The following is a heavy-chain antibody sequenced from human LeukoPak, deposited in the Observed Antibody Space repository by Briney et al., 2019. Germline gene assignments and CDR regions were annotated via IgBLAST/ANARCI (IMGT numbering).Heavy chain of an antibody. CDR2: IGAGGGST. CDR1: GFTFSSYA. V-gene: IGHV3-23*01. Sequence: GGSLRLSCAAPGFTFSSYAMSWVRQAPGKGLEWVSSIGAGGGSTYHADSVKGRFTISRDSSKNTLYLQMNSLRAEDTAVYYCAKDSATWYFDYWGQGTLVTVSS. CDR3: AKDSATWYFDY. J-gene: IGHJ4*02. D-gene: IGHD3-10*01.